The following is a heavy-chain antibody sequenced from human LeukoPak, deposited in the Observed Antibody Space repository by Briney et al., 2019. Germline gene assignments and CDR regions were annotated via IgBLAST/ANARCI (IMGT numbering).Heavy chain of an antibody. CDR3: AKGRVGTNGVLEH. CDR1: GLTFSEYA. CDR2: IGVSGGST. J-gene: IGHJ1*01. D-gene: IGHD1-26*01. Sequence: PGGSLRLSCAASGLTFSEYAMSWVRQVPGMGLEWVPTIGVSGGSTNYADSVSGRFTISRDNSKNTLYLQINSLRADDTAVYYCAKGRVGTNGVLEHWGQGTLGTVSS. V-gene: IGHV3-23*01.